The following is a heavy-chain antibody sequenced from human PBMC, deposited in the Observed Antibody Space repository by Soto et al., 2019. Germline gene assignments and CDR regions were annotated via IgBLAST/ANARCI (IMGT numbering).Heavy chain of an antibody. J-gene: IGHJ6*03. CDR2: ISAYNGNT. D-gene: IGHD3-3*01. V-gene: IGHV1-18*01. Sequence: ASVKVSCKASGYTFTSYGISWVRQAPGQGLEWMGWISAYNGNTNYAQKLQGRVTMTTDTSTSTAYMELRSLRSDDTAVYYCARLFWREKTLYYSSNNRGVGGKGTGFTV. CDR3: ARLFWREKTLYYSSNNRGV. CDR1: GYTFTSYG.